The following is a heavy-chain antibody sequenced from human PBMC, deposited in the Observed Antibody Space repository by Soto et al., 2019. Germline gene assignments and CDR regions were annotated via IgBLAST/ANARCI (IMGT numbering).Heavy chain of an antibody. CDR1: AFTFSDYY. J-gene: IGHJ4*02. V-gene: IGHV3-11*06. D-gene: IGHD3-22*01. Sequence: QVQLVESGGGLVKPGGSLRLSCAASAFTFSDYYMSWIRQAPGKGLEWVSYISSSSSYTNYADSVKGRFTISRENAKNSLCLQMNGLRAEDTAVYYCARGAPPYYYDTGGWRYFDYWGQGTLVTVSS. CDR2: ISSSSSYT. CDR3: ARGAPPYYYDTGGWRYFDY.